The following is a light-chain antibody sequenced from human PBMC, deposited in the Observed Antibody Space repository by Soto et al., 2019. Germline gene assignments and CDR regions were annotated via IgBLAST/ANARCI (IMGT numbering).Light chain of an antibody. J-gene: IGLJ1*01. CDR2: DVT. CDR1: SSDVGGYNY. Sequence: QSALTQPASVSGSPGQSITISCTGTSSDVGGYNYVSWYQQHPGKAPKLIIYDVTNRPSGVSSRFSGSKADNTASLTISGLQAEDEADYYCSSYTTSSTLDSVFGTGTKVTVL. CDR3: SSYTTSSTLDSV. V-gene: IGLV2-14*01.